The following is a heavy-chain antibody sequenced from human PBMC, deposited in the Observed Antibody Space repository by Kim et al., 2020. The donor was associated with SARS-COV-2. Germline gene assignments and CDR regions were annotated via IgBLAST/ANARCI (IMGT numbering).Heavy chain of an antibody. Sequence: YPKDPGKGRFTISRDNSKNTLYLQMNSLRAEDTAVYYCAGYTGGIGFDDWGQGTLVTVSS. D-gene: IGHD3-16*01. V-gene: IGHV3-33*01. CDR3: AGYTGGIGFDD. J-gene: IGHJ4*02.